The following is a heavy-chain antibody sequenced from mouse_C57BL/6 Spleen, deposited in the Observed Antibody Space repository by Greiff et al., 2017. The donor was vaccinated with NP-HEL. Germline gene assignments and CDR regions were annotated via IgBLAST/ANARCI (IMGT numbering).Heavy chain of an antibody. J-gene: IGHJ2*01. V-gene: IGHV1-69*01. CDR3: ATQTAQGYYFDY. D-gene: IGHD3-2*02. CDR1: GYTFTSYW. Sequence: VQLQQPGAELVMPGASVKLSCKASGYTFTSYWMHWVKQRPGQGLEWIGEIDPSDSYTNYNQKFKGKSTLTVDKSSSTAYMQLSSLTSEDSAVYYCATQTAQGYYFDYWGQGTTLTVSS. CDR2: IDPSDSYT.